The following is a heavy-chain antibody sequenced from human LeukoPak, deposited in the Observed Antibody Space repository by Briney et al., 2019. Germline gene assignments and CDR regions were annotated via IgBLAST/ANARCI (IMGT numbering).Heavy chain of an antibody. J-gene: IGHJ4*02. D-gene: IGHD3-3*01. CDR3: ARVFDFWSGLSYFDY. V-gene: IGHV3-66*02. CDR1: GFTLSSNY. CDR2: IYSDGST. Sequence: GGSLRLSCAASGFTLSSNYISWVRQAPGKGLEWVSVIYSDGSTYYSDSVKGRFTISRDSSKNTLYLQMNSLRVEDTAVYYCARVFDFWSGLSYFDYWGQGTLVTVSS.